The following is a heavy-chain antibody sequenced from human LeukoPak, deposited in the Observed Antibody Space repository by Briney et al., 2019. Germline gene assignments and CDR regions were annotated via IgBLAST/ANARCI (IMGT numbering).Heavy chain of an antibody. Sequence: PGGSLRLSCEASGFTFGTSWMDWVRQAPGKGLEWVANINQDGRETYYVDSVKGRFTISRDNAKNSLYLQMNSLRAEDTAVYYCVRDRLDYTVFYYYMDVWGKGTTVTVSS. CDR2: INQDGRET. D-gene: IGHD2-2*02. CDR3: VRDRLDYTVFYYYMDV. CDR1: GFTFGTSW. V-gene: IGHV3-7*01. J-gene: IGHJ6*03.